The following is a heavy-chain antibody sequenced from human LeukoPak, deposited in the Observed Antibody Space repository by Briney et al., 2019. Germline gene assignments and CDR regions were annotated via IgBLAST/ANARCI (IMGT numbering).Heavy chain of an antibody. Sequence: SGTLSLTCAVSGDSISDRTWWDWVRQPPGKGLEWIGEIYHSGNTNYNPSLKSRVTISVDKSTNQFSLMLTSVTDADTAVYYCAKHGSGSYQGYWGQGTLVTVSS. J-gene: IGHJ4*02. CDR3: AKHGSGSYQGY. CDR1: GDSISDRTW. D-gene: IGHD3-10*01. V-gene: IGHV4-4*02. CDR2: IYHSGNT.